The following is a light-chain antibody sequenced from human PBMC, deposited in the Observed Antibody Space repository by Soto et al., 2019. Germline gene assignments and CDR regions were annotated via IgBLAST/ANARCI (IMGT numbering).Light chain of an antibody. CDR3: QQYEKWPPSIT. J-gene: IGKJ5*01. CDR2: GVS. CDR1: QPVNNN. Sequence: IEMTQSPATLSASPGDRATLSCRASQPVNNNLAWYQQKPGQAPRLLIYGVSTRATGISARFSGGGSVTEFTLTISRLQSEDFAVYYCQQYEKWPPSITFGQGTRLEIK. V-gene: IGKV3-15*01.